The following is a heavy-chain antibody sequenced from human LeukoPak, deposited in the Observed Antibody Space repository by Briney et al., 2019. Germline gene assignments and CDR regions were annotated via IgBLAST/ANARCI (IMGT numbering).Heavy chain of an antibody. Sequence: GGSLRLTCAASGVTFSTSWMYWGSHAPGKGVMYVSRINIDGSITTYADSVKGGFTISRDNTKNTLYLQRDRLGAEDTGVNYGVRDKMMAPRGVGFDPWGQGTLVTVSS. D-gene: IGHD3-16*01. CDR2: INIDGSIT. V-gene: IGHV3-74*01. J-gene: IGHJ5*02. CDR3: VRDKMMAPRGVGFDP. CDR1: GVTFSTSW.